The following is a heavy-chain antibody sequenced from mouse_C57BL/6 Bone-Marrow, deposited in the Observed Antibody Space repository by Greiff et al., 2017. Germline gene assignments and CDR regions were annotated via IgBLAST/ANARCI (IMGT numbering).Heavy chain of an antibody. Sequence: QVQLKQPGAELVKPGASVKMSCKASGYTFTSYWITWVKQRPGQGLAWIGDIYPGSGSTNYNEKFKSKAPLTVDTSSSTAYMQRSSLTSEDSAVYYCARGYGYYFDYWGQGTTLTVSS. V-gene: IGHV1-55*01. CDR1: GYTFTSYW. D-gene: IGHD1-1*01. J-gene: IGHJ2*01. CDR2: IYPGSGST. CDR3: ARGYGYYFDY.